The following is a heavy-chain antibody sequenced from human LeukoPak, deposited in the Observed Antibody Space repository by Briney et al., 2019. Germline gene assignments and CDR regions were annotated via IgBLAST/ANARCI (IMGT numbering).Heavy chain of an antibody. J-gene: IGHJ4*02. Sequence: GGSLRLSCAASGFTLSSYWISWVRQAPGKGLEWVANINQDGSEKYYVDSVKGRFTVSRDNAKNSLYLQLDSLSAEDTAVYYCAKGDSIVLMVYAELDYWGQGTLVTVSS. CDR2: INQDGSEK. V-gene: IGHV3-7*03. CDR1: GFTLSSYW. D-gene: IGHD2-8*01. CDR3: AKGDSIVLMVYAELDY.